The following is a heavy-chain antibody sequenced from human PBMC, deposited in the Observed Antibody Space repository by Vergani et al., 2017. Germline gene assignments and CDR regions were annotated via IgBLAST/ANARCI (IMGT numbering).Heavy chain of an antibody. CDR2: ISSSSSYI. CDR1: GFTFSNYN. CDR3: ARVGRKLRASGDYNGMDV. D-gene: IGHD3-10*01. Sequence: EVQLVESGGGLVKPGGSLRLSCAASGFTFSNYNMNWVRQAPGKGLEWVSFISSSSSYIYYADALKGRFTISRDNAKNSLYLQMNSLRAEDTAVYYCARVGRKLRASGDYNGMDVWGQGTTVIVSS. V-gene: IGHV3-21*06. J-gene: IGHJ6*02.